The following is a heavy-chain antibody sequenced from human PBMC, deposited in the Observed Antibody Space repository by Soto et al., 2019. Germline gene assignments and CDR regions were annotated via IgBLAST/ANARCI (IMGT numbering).Heavy chain of an antibody. Sequence: QVQLQESGPGLVKPSETLSLTCAVSGDSISSYYCMWIRQPPGKGRESIGYLYYGRSANYNPSLKSRVTLSVDTTTNQCSLTLSSMTAADTAVYYCALRGMAVVPEYWGQGTLVTVSS. CDR2: LYYGRSA. CDR1: GDSISSYY. J-gene: IGHJ4*02. CDR3: ALRGMAVVPEY. D-gene: IGHD3-22*01. V-gene: IGHV4-59*01.